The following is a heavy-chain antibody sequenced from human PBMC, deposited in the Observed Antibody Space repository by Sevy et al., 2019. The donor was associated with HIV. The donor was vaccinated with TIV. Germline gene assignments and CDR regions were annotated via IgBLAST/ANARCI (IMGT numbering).Heavy chain of an antibody. Sequence: GGSLRLSCAASGFNFSIYGMHWVRQAPGKGLEWVALIWYDGSNKYYADSVKGRFTISRDNSKNTPYLQMNSLRAEDTAVYYCAGGRDYGNFDYWGQGTLVTVSS. CDR2: IWYDGSNK. D-gene: IGHD4-17*01. J-gene: IGHJ4*02. V-gene: IGHV3-33*01. CDR1: GFNFSIYG. CDR3: AGGRDYGNFDY.